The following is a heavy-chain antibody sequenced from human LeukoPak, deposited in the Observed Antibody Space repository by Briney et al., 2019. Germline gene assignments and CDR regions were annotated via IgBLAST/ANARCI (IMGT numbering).Heavy chain of an antibody. V-gene: IGHV4-34*01. CDR2: INHSGST. CDR3: ARERWLVRVTFDY. J-gene: IGHJ4*02. Sequence: SETLSLTCAVYGGSFSGYYWSWIRQPPGKGLEWIGEINHSGSTNYNPSLKSRVTISVDTSKNQFSLKLSSVTAADTAVYYCARERWLVRVTFDYWGQETLVTVSS. D-gene: IGHD6-19*01. CDR1: GGSFSGYY.